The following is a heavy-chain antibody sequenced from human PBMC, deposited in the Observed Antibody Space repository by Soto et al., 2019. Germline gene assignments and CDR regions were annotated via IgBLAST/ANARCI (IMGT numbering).Heavy chain of an antibody. CDR2: IYYSGST. D-gene: IGHD3-22*01. CDR3: ARDGYYYDSSGYQXVYYFDY. CDR1: GGSISSYY. V-gene: IGHV4-59*01. Sequence: SETLSLTCTVSGGSISSYYWSWIRQPPGKGLEWIGYIYYSGSTNYNPSLKSRVTISVDTSKNQFSLKLSSVTAADTAVYYCARDGYYYDSSGYQXVYYFDYWGQGTLVTVSS. J-gene: IGHJ4*02.